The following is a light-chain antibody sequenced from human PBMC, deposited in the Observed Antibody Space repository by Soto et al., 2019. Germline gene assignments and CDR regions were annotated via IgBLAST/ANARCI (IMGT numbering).Light chain of an antibody. CDR3: LQGYNFPHT. J-gene: IGKJ3*01. Sequence: AIQMTQSPSSLSASVGERVTITCRASQDIRNDLGWYQQKPGKAPNLLIYAASTLQIGVPSRFSGSGSGTDFTLTISSLQPEDFATYYCLQGYNFPHTFGPGTKVDIK. CDR2: AAS. CDR1: QDIRND. V-gene: IGKV1-6*01.